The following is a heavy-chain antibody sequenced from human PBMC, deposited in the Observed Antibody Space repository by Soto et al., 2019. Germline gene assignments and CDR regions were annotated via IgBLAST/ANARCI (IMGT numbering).Heavy chain of an antibody. CDR3: ARDVGSSSWFDP. CDR1: GFTFSSYG. D-gene: IGHD6-6*01. Sequence: LRLSCAASGFTFSSYGMHWVRQAPGKGLEWVAVIWYDGSSKYYADSVKGRFTISRDNSKNTLYLQMNSLRAEDTAVYYCARDVGSSSWFDPWGQGTLVTVSS. J-gene: IGHJ5*02. CDR2: IWYDGSSK. V-gene: IGHV3-33*01.